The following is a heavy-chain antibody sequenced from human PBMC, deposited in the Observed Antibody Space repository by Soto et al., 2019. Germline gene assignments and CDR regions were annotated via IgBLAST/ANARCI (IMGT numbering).Heavy chain of an antibody. D-gene: IGHD4-4*01. CDR3: ARRRSNDNYYYYGMDV. J-gene: IGHJ6*02. Sequence: PGESLKISCKGSGYSFTSYWIGWVRQMHGKGLEWMGIIYPGDSDTRYSPSFQGQVTISADKSISTAYLQWSSLKASDTAMYYCARRRSNDNYYYYGMDVWGQGTTVTVSS. CDR2: IYPGDSDT. CDR1: GYSFTSYW. V-gene: IGHV5-51*01.